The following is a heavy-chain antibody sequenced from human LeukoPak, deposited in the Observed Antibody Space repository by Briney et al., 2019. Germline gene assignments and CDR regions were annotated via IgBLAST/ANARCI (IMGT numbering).Heavy chain of an antibody. CDR2: IKQDGSEK. V-gene: IGHV3-7*03. D-gene: IGHD6-19*01. J-gene: IGHJ4*02. Sequence: PGGSLRLSCAASGFTFSSYWMSWVRQAPGKGLEWVANIKQDGSEKYYVDSVKGRFTISRDNAKNSLYLQMNSLRAEDMALYYCAKDRRAVAGPRTHFDYWGQGTLVTVSS. CDR3: AKDRRAVAGPRTHFDY. CDR1: GFTFSSYW.